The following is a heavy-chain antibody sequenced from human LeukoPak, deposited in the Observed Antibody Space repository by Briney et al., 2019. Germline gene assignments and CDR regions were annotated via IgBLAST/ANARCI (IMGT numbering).Heavy chain of an antibody. D-gene: IGHD6-13*01. Sequence: PSETLSLTCTVSGYSISSGYYWGWIRQPPGKGLEWIGSIYHSGSTYYNPSLKSRVTISVDTSKNQFSLKLSSVTAADTAVYYCARDERDSSSWYLYYYMDVWGKGTTVTVSS. CDR3: ARDERDSSSWYLYYYMDV. CDR2: IYHSGST. J-gene: IGHJ6*03. CDR1: GYSISSGYY. V-gene: IGHV4-38-2*02.